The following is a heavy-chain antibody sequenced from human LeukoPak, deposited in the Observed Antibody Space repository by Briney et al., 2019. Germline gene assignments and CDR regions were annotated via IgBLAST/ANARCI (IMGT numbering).Heavy chain of an antibody. J-gene: IGHJ4*02. CDR1: GFTFSSFS. Sequence: GGSLRLSCADSGFTFSSFSMNWVRQAPGKGLEWVSSISSTSTYIYYADSLRGRFTISRDNAKNSLYLQMSSLRAEDKAVYYCAREMGYMVRGVLPSDYWGQGTLVTVSS. CDR3: AREMGYMVRGVLPSDY. D-gene: IGHD3-10*01. V-gene: IGHV3-21*01. CDR2: ISSTSTYI.